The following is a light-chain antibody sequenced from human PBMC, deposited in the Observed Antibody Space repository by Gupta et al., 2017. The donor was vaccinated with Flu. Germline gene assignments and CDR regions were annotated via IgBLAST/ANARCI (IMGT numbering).Light chain of an antibody. V-gene: IGKV1-5*03. Sequence: DIQMTQSPSTLSASVGDRVTITCRASQSISNWLAWFQQTPEKAPKLLIYKASNLESGVPSRFSGSGSGTEFTLTISSLQPDDFATYYCQQYNSSFGPGTNVDVK. CDR3: QQYNSS. CDR2: KAS. J-gene: IGKJ3*01. CDR1: QSISNW.